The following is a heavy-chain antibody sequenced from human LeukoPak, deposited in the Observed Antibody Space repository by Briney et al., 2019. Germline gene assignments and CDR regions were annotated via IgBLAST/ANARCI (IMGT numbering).Heavy chain of an antibody. V-gene: IGHV4-34*01. CDR1: GGSFSGYY. CDR2: INHSGST. D-gene: IGHD6-13*01. J-gene: IGHJ6*03. CDR3: ARGYSSSWTDFFHYYYMDV. Sequence: SETLSLTCAVYGGSFSGYYWSWIRQPPGKGLEWIGEINHSGSTNYNPSLKSRVTISVDTSKNQFSLKLSSVTAADTAVYYCARGYSSSWTDFFHYYYMDVWGKGTTVTVSS.